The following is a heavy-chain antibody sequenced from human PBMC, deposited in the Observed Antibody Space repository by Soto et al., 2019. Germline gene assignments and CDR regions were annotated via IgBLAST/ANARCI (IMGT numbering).Heavy chain of an antibody. D-gene: IGHD3-3*01. CDR3: ARVGTIFGVPRGGMDV. CDR2: ISPIFGTA. Sequence: QVQLVQSGAEVKKPGSSVKVSCKASGGTFSSYAISWVRQAPGQGLEWMGGISPIFGTANYAQKFQGRVTITADESTSTAYMELSSLRSEDTAVYYCARVGTIFGVPRGGMDVWGQGTTVTVSS. J-gene: IGHJ6*02. V-gene: IGHV1-69*01. CDR1: GGTFSSYA.